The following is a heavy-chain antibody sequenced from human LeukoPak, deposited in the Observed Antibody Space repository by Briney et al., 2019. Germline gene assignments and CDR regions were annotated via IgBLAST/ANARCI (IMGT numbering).Heavy chain of an antibody. CDR1: GYTFTDYY. V-gene: IGHV1-2*02. CDR2: INPNRPAT. D-gene: IGHD4-11*01. Sequence: ASVKVSCKASGYTFTDYYIYWVRQAPGQGLEWMGWINPNRPATNYAVKFKDRVIMTSDTSTNTAYMELNRLTSDDTAVYYCARWRYTNYFFDNWGQGTLVTVSS. J-gene: IGHJ4*02. CDR3: ARWRYTNYFFDN.